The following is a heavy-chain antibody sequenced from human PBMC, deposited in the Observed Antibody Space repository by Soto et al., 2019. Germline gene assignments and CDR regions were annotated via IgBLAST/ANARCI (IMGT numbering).Heavy chain of an antibody. D-gene: IGHD4-17*01. CDR2: IYYSGST. J-gene: IGHJ3*02. Sequence: SETLSLTCTVSGGSISSGGYYWSWIRQHPGKGLEWIGYIYYSGSTYYNPSLKSRVTISVDTSKNQFSLKLSSVTAADTAVYYCARDIYGDSDAFDIWGQGTMVTVSS. V-gene: IGHV4-31*03. CDR1: GGSISSGGYY. CDR3: ARDIYGDSDAFDI.